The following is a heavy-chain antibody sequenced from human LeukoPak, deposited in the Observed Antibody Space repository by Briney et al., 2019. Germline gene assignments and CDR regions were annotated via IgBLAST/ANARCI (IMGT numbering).Heavy chain of an antibody. J-gene: IGHJ3*02. Sequence: SETLSLTCTVSGYSISSGYYWGWIRQPPGKGLEWVGSIYHSGSTYYNPSLKRRATISVDTTKNQFSLKLSSVTAADTAVYYCARDKFGYRSSWYAFDIWGQGTMVTVSS. V-gene: IGHV4-38-2*02. CDR2: IYHSGST. CDR1: GYSISSGYY. D-gene: IGHD6-13*01. CDR3: ARDKFGYRSSWYAFDI.